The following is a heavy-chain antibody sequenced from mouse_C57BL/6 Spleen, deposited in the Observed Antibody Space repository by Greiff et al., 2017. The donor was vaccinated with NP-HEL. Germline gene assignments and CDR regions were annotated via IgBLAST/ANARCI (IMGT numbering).Heavy chain of an antibody. V-gene: IGHV5-17*01. CDR2: ISSGSSTI. CDR3: ASYYGSDWYFDV. J-gene: IGHJ1*03. D-gene: IGHD1-1*01. CDR1: GFTFSDYG. Sequence: EVKLVESGGGLVKPGGSLKLSCAASGFTFSDYGMHWVRQAPEKGLEWVAYISSGSSTIYYADTVKGRFTISRDNAKNTLFLQMTSLRSEDTAMYYWASYYGSDWYFDVWGTGTTVTVSS.